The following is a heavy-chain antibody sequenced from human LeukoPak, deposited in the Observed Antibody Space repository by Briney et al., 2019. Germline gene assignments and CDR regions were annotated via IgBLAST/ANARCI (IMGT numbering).Heavy chain of an antibody. D-gene: IGHD3-10*01. Sequence: GGSLRLSCAASGFTFSSYAMHWVRQAPGKGLEWVAVISYDGSNKYYADSVKGRFTIPRDNSKNTLYLQMNSLRAEDTAVYYCARDGTYYYGSGSYSGFDYWGQGTLVTVSS. J-gene: IGHJ4*02. CDR3: ARDGTYYYGSGSYSGFDY. CDR1: GFTFSSYA. CDR2: ISYDGSNK. V-gene: IGHV3-30*04.